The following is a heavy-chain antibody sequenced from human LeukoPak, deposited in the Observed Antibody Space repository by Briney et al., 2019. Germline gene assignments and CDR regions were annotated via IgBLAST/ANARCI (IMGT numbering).Heavy chain of an antibody. CDR2: IYYSGST. CDR1: GGSISSYY. Sequence: TDTLSLTCTVSGGSISSYYWSWIRQPPGKGLEWIGYIYYSGSTNYNPSLKSRVTISVDTSKNQFSLKLSSVTAADTAVYYCARSSSGWYPGGYWGRGTLVTVSS. J-gene: IGHJ4*02. CDR3: ARSSSGWYPGGY. D-gene: IGHD6-19*01. V-gene: IGHV4-59*01.